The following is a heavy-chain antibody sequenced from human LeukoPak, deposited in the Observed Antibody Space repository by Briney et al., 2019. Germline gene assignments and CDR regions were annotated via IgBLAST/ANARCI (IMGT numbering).Heavy chain of an antibody. CDR1: GFTFSGSA. Sequence: GGSLRLSCAASGFTFSGSAMHWVRQASGKGLEWVGRIRSKANSYATAYAASVKGRFTISRDDSKNTLYLQMNSLKTEDTAVYYCTTDPHNYYDSSGYYGSYDYWGQGTLVTVSS. J-gene: IGHJ4*02. CDR2: IRSKANSYAT. V-gene: IGHV3-73*01. CDR3: TTDPHNYYDSSGYYGSYDY. D-gene: IGHD3-22*01.